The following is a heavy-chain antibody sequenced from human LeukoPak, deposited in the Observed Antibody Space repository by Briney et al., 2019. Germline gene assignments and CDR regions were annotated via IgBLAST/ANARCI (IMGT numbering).Heavy chain of an antibody. CDR3: RTVFHCRGCSCDTSGFDC. CDR1: GFTFSSYW. Sequence: GGSLRLSCAASGFTFSSYWMHWLRQAPGKGLVWVSRIKNDGSRTNYADAVKGRFTISRDNAKNTLYLQMNSLRADDTAVYYCRTVFHCRGCSCDTSGFDCWGQGTLVTVSS. D-gene: IGHD2-15*01. V-gene: IGHV3-74*01. CDR2: IKNDGSRT. J-gene: IGHJ4*02.